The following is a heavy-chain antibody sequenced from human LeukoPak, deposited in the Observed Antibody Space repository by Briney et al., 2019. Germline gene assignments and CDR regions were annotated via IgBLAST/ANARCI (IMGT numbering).Heavy chain of an antibody. CDR1: GGSFSGYY. J-gene: IGHJ4*02. D-gene: IGHD5-12*01. CDR3: ARSRWLRSPFDY. Sequence: SETLSLTCAVYGGSFSGYYWSWIRQPPGKGLEWIGEINHSGSTNYNPSLKSRVTISADTSKNQFSLKLSSVTAADTAVYYCARSRWLRSPFDYWGQGTLVTVSS. V-gene: IGHV4-34*01. CDR2: INHSGST.